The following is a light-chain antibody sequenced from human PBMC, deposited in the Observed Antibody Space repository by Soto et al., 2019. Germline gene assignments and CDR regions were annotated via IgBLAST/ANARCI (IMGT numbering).Light chain of an antibody. CDR1: QSVSSNY. CDR3: QHYGTSSYT. V-gene: IGKV3-20*01. Sequence: EIVLTQSPGTLSLSPGERATLSCRASQSVSSNYLAWYQQKPGQAPRLLIYSASSRATGIPDRFSGSGSGTDFTLTISRLDPEDFAVYYCQHYGTSSYTFGQGTKLEIK. CDR2: SAS. J-gene: IGKJ2*01.